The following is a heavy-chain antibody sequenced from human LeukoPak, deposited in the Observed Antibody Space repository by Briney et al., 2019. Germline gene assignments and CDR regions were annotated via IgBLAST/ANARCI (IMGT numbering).Heavy chain of an antibody. CDR2: INSNSGGT. J-gene: IGHJ4*02. V-gene: IGHV1-2*02. D-gene: IGHD6-6*01. CDR1: GYTFTDYY. CDR3: ARTSIAARRADFDY. Sequence: ASVKVSCKTSGYTFTDYYIHWVRQAPGQGLEWMGWINSNSGGTSYAQKFQGRVTLTRDTPTRTAYMELNRLTSDDTAVYYCARTSIAARRADFDYWGRGTVVTVSS.